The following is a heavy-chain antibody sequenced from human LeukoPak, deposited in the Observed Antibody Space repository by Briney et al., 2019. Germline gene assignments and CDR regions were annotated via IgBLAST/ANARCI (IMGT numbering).Heavy chain of an antibody. CDR2: IWYDGSNK. CDR3: AKGRHPFSTSWGSFYFDY. J-gene: IGHJ4*02. V-gene: IGHV3-30*02. D-gene: IGHD6-6*01. CDR1: GFTFSSYG. Sequence: GGSLRLSCAASGFTFSSYGMHWVRQAPGKGLEWVAVIWYDGSNKYYADSVKGRFTISRGNSKNTLYLQMNSLRAEDTAVYYCAKGRHPFSTSWGSFYFDYWGQGTLVAVSS.